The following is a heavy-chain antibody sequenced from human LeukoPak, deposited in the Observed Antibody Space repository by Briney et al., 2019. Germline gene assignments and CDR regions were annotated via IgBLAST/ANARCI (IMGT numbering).Heavy chain of an antibody. Sequence: NPSETLSLTCTVSGGSISSSSYYWGWIRQPPGKGLEWIGSIYYSGSTYYNPSLKSRVTISVDTSKNQFSLKLSTVTAADTAVYYCARYFGYYYGMDVWGQGTTVTVS. CDR2: IYYSGST. CDR1: GGSISSSSYY. CDR3: ARYFGYYYGMDV. D-gene: IGHD2/OR15-2a*01. J-gene: IGHJ6*02. V-gene: IGHV4-39*01.